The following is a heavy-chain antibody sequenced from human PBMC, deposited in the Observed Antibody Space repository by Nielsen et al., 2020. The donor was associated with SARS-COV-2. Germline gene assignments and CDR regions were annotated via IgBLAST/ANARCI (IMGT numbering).Heavy chain of an antibody. V-gene: IGHV1-69*04. CDR1: GGTFSSYA. CDR2: IIPILGIA. CDR3: ARDNESSSRYSPYYYYGMDV. D-gene: IGHD6-13*01. J-gene: IGHJ6*02. Sequence: SVKVSCKASGGTFSSYAISWVRQAPGQGLEWMGRIIPILGIANYAQKFQGRVTITADKSTSTAYMELSSLRSEDTAVYYCARDNESSSRYSPYYYYGMDVWGQGTTVTVSS.